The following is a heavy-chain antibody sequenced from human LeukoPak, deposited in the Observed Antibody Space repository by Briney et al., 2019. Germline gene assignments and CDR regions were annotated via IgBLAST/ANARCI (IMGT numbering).Heavy chain of an antibody. J-gene: IGHJ4*02. CDR3: ARGRAGTTRY. D-gene: IGHD1-7*01. CDR2: INHSGST. CDR1: GGSFSGYY. V-gene: IGHV4-34*01. Sequence: SETLSPTCAVYGGSFSGYYWSGIRQPPGKGREWIGEINHSGSTNYNPSLKSRVTISVDTSKNQFSLKLSSVTAADTAVYYCARGRAGTTRYWGQGTLVTVSS.